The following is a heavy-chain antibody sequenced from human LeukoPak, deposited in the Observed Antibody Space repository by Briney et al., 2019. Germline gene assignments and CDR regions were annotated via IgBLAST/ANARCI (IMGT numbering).Heavy chain of an antibody. CDR1: GFTFSTFH. V-gene: IGHV3-48*01. CDR2: ISSSSTSI. D-gene: IGHD4-17*01. CDR3: AKKQDYGDNHWYFDL. Sequence: PGRSLTLSSPATGFTFSTFHMHWVRQAPGNGLEWVSCISSSSTSIYYADSVKGRFTISRDNAENSLFLQMNNLRAEDTAVYYCAKKQDYGDNHWYFDLWGRGTLITVSS. J-gene: IGHJ2*01.